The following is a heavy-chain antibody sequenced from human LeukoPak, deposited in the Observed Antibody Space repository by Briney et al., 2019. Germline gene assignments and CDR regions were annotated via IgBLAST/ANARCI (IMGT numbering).Heavy chain of an antibody. V-gene: IGHV3-23*01. CDR3: AKGKEYYDTLTGYSHNYNYYGMDV. J-gene: IGHJ6*02. Sequence: GGSLRLSCAASGFTFSRSGMSWFRQAPGKGLEWVSAISGSGGRTYYADSVGGRFVISRDNSRNTLYLQMNSLRAEDAAVYYCAKGKEYYDTLTGYSHNYNYYGMDVWGQGTTVTVSS. CDR1: GFTFSRSG. CDR2: ISGSGGRT. D-gene: IGHD3-9*01.